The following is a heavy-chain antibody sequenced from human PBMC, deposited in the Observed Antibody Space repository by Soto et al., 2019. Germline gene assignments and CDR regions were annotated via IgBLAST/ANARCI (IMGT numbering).Heavy chain of an antibody. CDR3: ARGGFTRITMIVVVTAFDY. CDR2: IIPIFGTA. CDR1: GGTFSSYA. J-gene: IGHJ4*02. Sequence: QVQLVQPGAEVKKPGSSVKVSCKASGGTFSSYAISWVRQAPGQGLEWMGGIIPIFGTANYAQKFQGRVTITADESTSTAYMELSSLRSEDTAVYYCARGGFTRITMIVVVTAFDYWGQGTLVTVSS. V-gene: IGHV1-69*01. D-gene: IGHD3-22*01.